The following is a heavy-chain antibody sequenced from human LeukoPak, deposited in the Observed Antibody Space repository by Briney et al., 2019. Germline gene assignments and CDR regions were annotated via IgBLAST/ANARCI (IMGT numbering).Heavy chain of an antibody. CDR2: ISAYNGNT. V-gene: IGHV1-18*01. CDR1: GYTFTSYD. J-gene: IGHJ5*02. CDR3: AREWILGGFDP. D-gene: IGHD3-3*01. Sequence: ASVKVSCKASGYTFTSYDINWVRQATGQGLEWMGWISAYNGNTNYAQKLQGRVTMTTDTSTSTAYMELSSLRSDDTAVYYCAREWILGGFDPWGQGTLVTVSS.